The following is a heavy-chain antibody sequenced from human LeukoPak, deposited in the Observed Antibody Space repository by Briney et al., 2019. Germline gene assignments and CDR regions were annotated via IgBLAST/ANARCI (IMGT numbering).Heavy chain of an antibody. V-gene: IGHV4-34*01. CDR1: GGSFSGYY. Sequence: PSETLSLTCAVYGGSFSGYYWSWIRQPPGKGLEWIGEINHSGSTNCNPSLKSRVTISVDTSKTQFSLKLSSVTAADTAVYYCAGGFYCGGDCRDAFDIWGQGTMVTVSS. CDR2: INHSGST. CDR3: AGGFYCGGDCRDAFDI. D-gene: IGHD2-21*02. J-gene: IGHJ3*02.